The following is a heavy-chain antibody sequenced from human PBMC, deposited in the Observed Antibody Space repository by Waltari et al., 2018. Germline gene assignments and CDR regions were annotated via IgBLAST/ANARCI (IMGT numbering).Heavy chain of an antibody. Sequence: QVQLQESGPGLVKPSETLSLTCAVSGYSISSGYYWGWIRQPPGKGLEWIGSSYHSGSTYYNPSLKSRVTISVDTSKNQFSRKLSSVTAADTAVYYCAQTRTFGGPNAFDIWGQGTMVTVSS. J-gene: IGHJ3*02. CDR3: AQTRTFGGPNAFDI. V-gene: IGHV4-38-2*01. D-gene: IGHD3-16*01. CDR1: GYSISSGYY. CDR2: SYHSGST.